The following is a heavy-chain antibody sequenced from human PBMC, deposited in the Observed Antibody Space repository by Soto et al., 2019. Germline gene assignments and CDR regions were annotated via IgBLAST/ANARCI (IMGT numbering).Heavy chain of an antibody. V-gene: IGHV1-58*02. J-gene: IGHJ6*02. CDR2: IVVGSGNT. CDR3: AAGYCSGGSCYDYYYYGVDV. Sequence: GASVKVSCKASGYTFTNYGITWVRQAPGQRLEWVGWIVVGSGNTNYAQKFQERVTITRDMSTSTAYMELSSLKSEDTAVYYCAAGYCSGGSCYDYYYYGVDVWGQGTTVTVSS. D-gene: IGHD2-15*01. CDR1: GYTFTNYG.